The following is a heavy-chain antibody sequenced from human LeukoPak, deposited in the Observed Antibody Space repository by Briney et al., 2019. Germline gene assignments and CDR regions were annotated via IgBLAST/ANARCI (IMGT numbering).Heavy chain of an antibody. D-gene: IGHD3-3*02. CDR3: AAFSRVRGYYFDY. CDR1: GGSFSGYY. CDR2: INHSGST. V-gene: IGHV4-34*01. Sequence: KPSETLSLTCAVYGGSFSGYYWSWIRQPPGKGLEWIGEINHSGSTNYNPSLKSRVTISVDTSKNQFSLKLSSVTAADTAVYYCAAFSRVRGYYFDYWGRGTLVTVSS. J-gene: IGHJ4*02.